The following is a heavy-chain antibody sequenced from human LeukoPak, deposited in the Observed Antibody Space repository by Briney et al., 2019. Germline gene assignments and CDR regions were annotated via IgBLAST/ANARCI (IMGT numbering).Heavy chain of an antibody. Sequence: PGGSLRLSCVASGFTFSNYAMSWVRHAPGKGQEWVSAITGSGTNRYYADSLKGRFTTSRDNSKNTVFLQMNSLRHEDTAIYYCVIWGDYDVLTGYYVPDYWGQGTLVTVAS. CDR3: VIWGDYDVLTGYYVPDY. CDR1: GFTFSNYA. J-gene: IGHJ4*02. CDR2: ITGSGTNR. V-gene: IGHV3-23*01. D-gene: IGHD3-9*01.